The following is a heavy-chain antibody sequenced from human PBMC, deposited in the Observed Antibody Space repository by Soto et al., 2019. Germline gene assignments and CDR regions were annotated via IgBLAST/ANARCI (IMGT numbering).Heavy chain of an antibody. CDR2: INHSGST. CDR1: GGSFSGDY. Sequence: ASEALSLTCAVYGGSFSGDYWIWIRQPPGKGLEWIGDINHSGSTNYNPSLKSRVTISVDTSKNQFSLKLSSVTAADTAVYYCARGRAIAARRTNWFDPWGQGTLVTVSS. CDR3: ARGRAIAARRTNWFDP. V-gene: IGHV4-34*01. D-gene: IGHD6-6*01. J-gene: IGHJ5*02.